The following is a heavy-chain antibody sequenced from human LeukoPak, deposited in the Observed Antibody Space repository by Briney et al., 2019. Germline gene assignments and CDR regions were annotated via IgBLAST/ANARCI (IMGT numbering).Heavy chain of an antibody. CDR2: VSPDGSTT. D-gene: IGHD3-10*01. Sequence: GGSLRLSCAASGFTFSSYWMHWVRQTPGKGLVWVSRVSPDGSTTYYADSVKGRFTISRDNAKNTLYLRMNSLRAEDTAVYYCAKYYNSGTYSLDYWGQGTLVTVSS. CDR1: GFTFSSYW. J-gene: IGHJ4*02. CDR3: AKYYNSGTYSLDY. V-gene: IGHV3-74*01.